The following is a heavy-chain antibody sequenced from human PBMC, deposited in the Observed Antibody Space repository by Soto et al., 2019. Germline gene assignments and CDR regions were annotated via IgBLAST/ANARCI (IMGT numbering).Heavy chain of an antibody. CDR2: IIPILGAA. Sequence: QVQLVQSEAEVKKPGSSVKVSCKASGGTFSSYIINWVRQAPGQGLEWMGGIIPILGAANYARKFQGRLTITADESTSTAYMELSSLRSEDTAVYFCARGGGGISTSCDYWGQGTLVTVSS. CDR1: GGTFSSYI. J-gene: IGHJ4*02. V-gene: IGHV1-69*16. D-gene: IGHD2-2*01. CDR3: ARGGGGISTSCDY.